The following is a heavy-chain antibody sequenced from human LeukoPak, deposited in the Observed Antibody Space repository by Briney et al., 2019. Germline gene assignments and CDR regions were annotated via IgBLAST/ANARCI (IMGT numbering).Heavy chain of an antibody. J-gene: IGHJ5*02. CDR1: GFTFSDYY. V-gene: IGHV3-11*01. D-gene: IGHD6-13*01. CDR2: ISSSGSTI. CDR3: ARLPGIAAAGWFDP. Sequence: GGSLRLSCAASGFTFSDYYMSWIRQAPGKGLEWVSYISSSGSTIYYADSVKGRFTISRDNAKNSLYLQMNSLRAEDTDVYYCARLPGIAAAGWFDPWGQGTLVTVSS.